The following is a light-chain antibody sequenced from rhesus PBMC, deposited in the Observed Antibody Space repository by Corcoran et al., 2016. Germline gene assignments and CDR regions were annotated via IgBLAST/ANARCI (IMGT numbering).Light chain of an antibody. V-gene: IGKV1-59*02. CDR3: QKCDSAPLT. CDR2: AAS. CDR1: QSIGSA. J-gene: IGKJ4*01. Sequence: AIQMTQSPSSLSASVGDTVTITCRASQSIGSALAWYQQKPGKVPKLLIYAASTLQSVVPSRFSGSGSRTDFSLTICKLQPEDVATYYCQKCDSAPLTFGGGTKVEIK.